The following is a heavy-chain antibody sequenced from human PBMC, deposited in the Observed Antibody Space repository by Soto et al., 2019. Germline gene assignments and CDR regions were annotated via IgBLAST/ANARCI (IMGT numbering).Heavy chain of an antibody. J-gene: IGHJ4*02. CDR2: ISYDGSNK. D-gene: IGHD4-17*01. CDR1: GFTFSSYG. CDR3: AKTYGDYEAY. V-gene: IGHV3-30*18. Sequence: GGSLRLSCAASGFTFSSYGMHWVRQAPGKGLEWVAVISYDGSNKYYADSVKGRFTISRDNSKNTLYLQMNSLRAEDTAVYYCAKTYGDYEAYWGQGTLVTVSS.